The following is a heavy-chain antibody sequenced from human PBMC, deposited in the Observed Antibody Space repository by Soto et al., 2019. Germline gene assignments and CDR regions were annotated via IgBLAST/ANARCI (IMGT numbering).Heavy chain of an antibody. Sequence: QVQLVESGGGVVQPGGSLRLSCAASGFTFSSYGMHWVRQAPGKGLEWVAVISYDGSNKYYADSGKGLFTISRDNSKNTLYLQMNSQRAEDTAGNYCAKDFWSCEGSGFDPWGQGTLVTVSS. J-gene: IGHJ5*02. CDR1: GFTFSSYG. CDR3: AKDFWSCEGSGFDP. D-gene: IGHD3-3*01. V-gene: IGHV3-30*18. CDR2: ISYDGSNK.